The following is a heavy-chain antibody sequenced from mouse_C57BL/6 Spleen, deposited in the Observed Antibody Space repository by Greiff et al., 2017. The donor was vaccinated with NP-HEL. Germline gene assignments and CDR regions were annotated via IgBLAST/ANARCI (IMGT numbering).Heavy chain of an antibody. D-gene: IGHD2-14*01. CDR3: ARSGGYGGNAMDY. CDR1: GYTFTSYW. Sequence: QVQLQQPGAELVKPGASVKMSCKASGYTFTSYWITWVKQRPGQGLEWIGDIYPGSGSTNYNEKFKSKATLTVDTSSSTAYMQLSSLTSEDSAVYYCARSGGYGGNAMDYWGQGTSVTVSS. V-gene: IGHV1-55*01. J-gene: IGHJ4*01. CDR2: IYPGSGST.